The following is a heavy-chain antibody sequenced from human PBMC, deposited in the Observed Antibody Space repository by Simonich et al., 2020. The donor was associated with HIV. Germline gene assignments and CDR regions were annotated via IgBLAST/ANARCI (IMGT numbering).Heavy chain of an antibody. CDR1: GFTFSSYG. Sequence: EVQLVESGGGLVKPGSLRLSCAASGFTFSSYGMNWVRQAPGKGVEWVSSIRSSSSSKYYADSVKGRFTISRDNAKNSLYLQMNSLRAEDTAVYYCARDGRKGSSTSCSDYWGQGALVTVSS. D-gene: IGHD2-2*01. CDR3: ARDGRKGSSTSCSDY. V-gene: IGHV3-21*01. J-gene: IGHJ4*02. CDR2: IRSSSSSK.